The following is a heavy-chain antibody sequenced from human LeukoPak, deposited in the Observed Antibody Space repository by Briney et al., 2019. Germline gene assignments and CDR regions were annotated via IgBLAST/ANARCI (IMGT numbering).Heavy chain of an antibody. V-gene: IGHV3-23*01. CDR1: GFTFSSYA. CDR3: AKDYAAAGDGWFDP. CDR2: ISGSGGST. J-gene: IGHJ5*02. D-gene: IGHD6-13*01. Sequence: GGSLRLSCAASGFTFSSYAMSWVRQAPGKGLEWVSAISGSGGSTYYADSVKGRFTTSRDNSKNTLYLQMNSLRAEDTAVYYCAKDYAAAGDGWFDPWGQGTLVTVSS.